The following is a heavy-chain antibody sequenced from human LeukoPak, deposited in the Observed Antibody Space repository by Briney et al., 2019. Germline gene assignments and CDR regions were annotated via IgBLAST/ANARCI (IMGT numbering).Heavy chain of an antibody. D-gene: IGHD3-9*01. Sequence: GGSLRLSCAASGFTFSGSAMHWVRQAPGKGLEWVANIKQDGSEKYYVDSVKGRFTISRDNAKNSLYLQMNSLRAEDTAVYYCARDQLRYFDWLPPSVDYWGQGTLVTVSS. CDR3: ARDQLRYFDWLPPSVDY. J-gene: IGHJ4*02. CDR2: IKQDGSEK. V-gene: IGHV3-7*01. CDR1: GFTFSGSA.